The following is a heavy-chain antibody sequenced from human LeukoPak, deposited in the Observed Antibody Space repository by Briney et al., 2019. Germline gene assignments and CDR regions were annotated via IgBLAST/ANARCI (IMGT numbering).Heavy chain of an antibody. CDR1: SGSLTPYY. J-gene: IGHJ6*03. V-gene: IGHV4-4*07. Sequence: SETLSLTCTVSSGSLTPYYWTWIRQSAGKGMEYIGRIHSGGTTNYNPSLRSRITMSVDTSKNQFSLRLTSVTAADTAIYYCARDSPEGYTYGHYYYYMDVWGKGTTITVSS. CDR3: ARDSPEGYTYGHYYYYMDV. D-gene: IGHD5-18*01. CDR2: IHSGGTT.